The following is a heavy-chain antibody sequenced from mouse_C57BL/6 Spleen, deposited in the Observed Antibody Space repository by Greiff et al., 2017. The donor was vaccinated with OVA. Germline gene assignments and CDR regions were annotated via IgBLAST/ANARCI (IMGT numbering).Heavy chain of an antibody. J-gene: IGHJ3*01. CDR2: INPNNGTT. Sequence: VQLQQSGPELVKPGASVKISCKASGYSFTDYNMNWVKQSHGKSLEWIGVINPNNGTTSYNQKFKGKATLTVDQSSSTAYMQINSLTSEDSAVCDSARWDYDYDGFAYWGQGTLVTVSA. D-gene: IGHD2-4*01. CDR1: GYSFTDYN. V-gene: IGHV1-39*01. CDR3: ARWDYDYDGFAY.